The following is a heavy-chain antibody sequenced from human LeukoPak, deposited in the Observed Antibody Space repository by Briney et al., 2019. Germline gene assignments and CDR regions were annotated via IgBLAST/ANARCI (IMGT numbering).Heavy chain of an antibody. J-gene: IGHJ4*02. CDR3: ARVRYFDWLGPFDY. CDR1: GFTFSNYE. Sequence: GSLRLSCAASGFTFSNYEMNWVRQAPGKGLEWVSYISDSGTTIYYGDSVKGRFTISRDNAKKSLYLQMNSLRAEDTAVYYCARVRYFDWLGPFDYWGQGTLVTVSS. CDR2: ISDSGTTI. V-gene: IGHV3-48*03. D-gene: IGHD3-9*01.